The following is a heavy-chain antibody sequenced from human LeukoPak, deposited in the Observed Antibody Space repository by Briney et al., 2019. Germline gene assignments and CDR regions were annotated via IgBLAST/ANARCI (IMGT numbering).Heavy chain of an antibody. CDR3: ANRFDY. Sequence: GGSLRLSCAASGFTFDDYAMHWVRQPPGKGLEWVSLISGDGGSTYYADSVKGRFIISRDNSKNSLYLQMDSLRTEDTALYYCANRFDYWGQGTLVTVSS. CDR1: GFTFDDYA. CDR2: ISGDGGST. J-gene: IGHJ4*02. V-gene: IGHV3-43*02.